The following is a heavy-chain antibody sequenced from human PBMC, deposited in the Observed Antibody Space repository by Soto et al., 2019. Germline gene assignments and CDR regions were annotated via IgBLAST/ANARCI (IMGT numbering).Heavy chain of an antibody. CDR1: GFTFSSYA. CDR3: ASRSSGWYFDY. J-gene: IGHJ4*02. D-gene: IGHD6-19*01. Sequence: EVQLLESGGGLVQPGGSLRLSCAASGFTFSSYAMNWVRQGPGKGLEWVSVNSGSGGSTYYADSVKGRFTISRDNSKNTLYLQMNSLRAEDTAVYYCASRSSGWYFDYWGQGTLVTVSS. V-gene: IGHV3-23*01. CDR2: NSGSGGST.